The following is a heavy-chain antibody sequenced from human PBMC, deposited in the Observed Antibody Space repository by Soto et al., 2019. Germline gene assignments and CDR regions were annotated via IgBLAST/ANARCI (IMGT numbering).Heavy chain of an antibody. CDR1: GFTLRAYS. V-gene: IGHV3-48*01. J-gene: IGHJ4*02. D-gene: IGHD6-13*01. CDR2: ISGSSSII. CDR3: AREVAAAGNIFDY. Sequence: VQLVESGGGLVQPGGSLRLSCVASGFTLRAYSMNWVRQAPGKGLEWISYISGSSSIIYYADSVKGRFTSSRDNVKNSLYLQMDSLRAEDTAVYYCAREVAAAGNIFDYWGQGTLVTVSS.